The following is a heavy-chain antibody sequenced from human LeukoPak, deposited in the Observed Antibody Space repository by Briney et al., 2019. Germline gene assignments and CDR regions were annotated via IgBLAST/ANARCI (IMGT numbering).Heavy chain of an antibody. CDR3: AKDSSSWYVPDAFDI. CDR1: GFTSSGYC. J-gene: IGHJ3*02. V-gene: IGHV3-7*03. CDR2: TKQDGSEK. Sequence: GGSLRLSCAASGFTSSGYCMSGFRQAPGKGREGVANTKQDGSEKYYVDSVKGRFTISRDNAKNSLYLQMNSLRAEDTAVYYCAKDSSSWYVPDAFDIWGQGTMVTVSS. D-gene: IGHD6-13*01.